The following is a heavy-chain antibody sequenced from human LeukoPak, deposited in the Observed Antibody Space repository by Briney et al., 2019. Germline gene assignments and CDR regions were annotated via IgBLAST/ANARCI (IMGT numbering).Heavy chain of an antibody. CDR3: ARLRDWFQFDH. V-gene: IGHV3-53*01. D-gene: IGHD3/OR15-3a*01. CDR2: IYSGGNT. Sequence: GGSLRLSCAASGFTVSSSYMSWVRQAPGKGLEWVSVIYSGGNTYYPASVKGRFTMSRDNSKNTVYLQMNSLRAEDTAVYFCARLRDWFQFDHWGQGTLVTVSS. CDR1: GFTVSSSY. J-gene: IGHJ5*02.